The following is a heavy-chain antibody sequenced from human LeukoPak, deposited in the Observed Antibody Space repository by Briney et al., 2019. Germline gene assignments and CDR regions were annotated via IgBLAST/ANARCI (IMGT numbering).Heavy chain of an antibody. Sequence: SETLSLTCAVYGGSFSGYYWSWIRQPPGKGLEWIGEINHSGSTNYNPSLKSRVTISVDTSKNQSSLKLSSVTAADTAVYYCARGLPSSSWYPYYYYMDVWGKGTTVTVSS. D-gene: IGHD6-13*01. J-gene: IGHJ6*03. CDR3: ARGLPSSSWYPYYYYMDV. CDR1: GGSFSGYY. V-gene: IGHV4-34*01. CDR2: INHSGST.